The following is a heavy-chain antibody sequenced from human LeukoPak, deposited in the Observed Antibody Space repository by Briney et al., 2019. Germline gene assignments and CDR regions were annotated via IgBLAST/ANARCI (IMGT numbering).Heavy chain of an antibody. D-gene: IGHD3-9*01. CDR2: ISSNGGST. CDR3: VKESGSNYDILTGYYVKGNLDY. J-gene: IGHJ4*02. Sequence: PGGSLRLSCSASGFTFSSYAMHWVRQAPGKGLEYVSAISSNGGSTYYADSVKGRFTISRDNSKNTLHLQMSSLRAEDTAVYYCVKESGSNYDILTGYYVKGNLDYWGQGTLVTVSS. V-gene: IGHV3-64D*06. CDR1: GFTFSSYA.